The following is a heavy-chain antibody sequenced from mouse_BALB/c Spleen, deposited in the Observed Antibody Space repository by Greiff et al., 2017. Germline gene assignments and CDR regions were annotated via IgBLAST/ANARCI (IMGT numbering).Heavy chain of an antibody. V-gene: IGHV14-3*02. CDR1: GFNIKDTY. CDR2: IDPANGNT. CDR3: ARSRGYFDY. Sequence: VHVKQSGAELVKPGASVKLSCTASGFNIKDTYMHWVKQRPEQGLEWIGRIDPANGNTKYDPKFQGKATITADTSSNTAYLQLSSLTSEDTAVYYCARSRGYFDYWGQGTTLTVSS. J-gene: IGHJ2*01.